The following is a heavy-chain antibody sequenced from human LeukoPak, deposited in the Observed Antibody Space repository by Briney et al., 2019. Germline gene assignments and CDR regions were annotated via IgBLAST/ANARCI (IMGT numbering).Heavy chain of an antibody. J-gene: IGHJ4*02. Sequence: ASVKVSCKASGYTCTGYSMRWVRQAPGQGLEWMGWINPNSGGTNYAQKFQGRVTMTRDTSISTAYMELSRLRSDDTAVYYCARDQLYYYDSSGYPLGYWGQGTLVTVSS. CDR3: ARDQLYYYDSSGYPLGY. CDR2: INPNSGGT. V-gene: IGHV1-2*02. CDR1: GYTCTGYS. D-gene: IGHD3-22*01.